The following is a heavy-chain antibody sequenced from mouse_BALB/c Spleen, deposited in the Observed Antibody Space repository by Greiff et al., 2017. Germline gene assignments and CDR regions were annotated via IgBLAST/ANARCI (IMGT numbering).Heavy chain of an antibody. Sequence: DVMLVESGGGLVKPGGSLKLSCAASGFTFSSYTMSWVRQTPEKRLEWVATISSGGSYTYYPDSVKGRFTISRDNAKNTLYLQMSSLKSEDTAMYYWTREGDGYGGYCDVWGAGTTVTVSS. CDR3: TREGDGYGGYCDV. V-gene: IGHV5-6-4*01. CDR2: ISSGGSYT. CDR1: GFTFSSYT. J-gene: IGHJ1*01. D-gene: IGHD2-3*01.